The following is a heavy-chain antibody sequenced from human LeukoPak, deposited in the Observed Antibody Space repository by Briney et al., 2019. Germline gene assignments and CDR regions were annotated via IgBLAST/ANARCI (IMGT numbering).Heavy chain of an antibody. V-gene: IGHV4-59*02. J-gene: IGHJ6*03. CDR3: ARVVNGATYYRYYYYYMDV. CDR1: YDSVSNYY. D-gene: IGHD5-12*01. CDR2: MSNSGGS. Sequence: SETLSLTCTVSYDSVSNYYWSWIRQTPEKGLEWIGYMSNSGGSDYGPSLKSRVAMSVDMSKNQFSLKMSYVTAADTGVYYCARVVNGATYYRYYYYYMDVWGKGTTVTVSS.